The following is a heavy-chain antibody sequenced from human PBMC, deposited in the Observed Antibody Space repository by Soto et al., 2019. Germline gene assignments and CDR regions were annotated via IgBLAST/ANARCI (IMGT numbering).Heavy chain of an antibody. D-gene: IGHD2-15*01. CDR1: GFTFSSYA. CDR2: ISGSAGST. J-gene: IGHJ5*02. CDR3: AKVPSAVASTPWFDP. V-gene: IGHV3-23*01. Sequence: DVQLLESGGGLVHPGGSLRLSCAASGFTFSSYAMNWVRQGPGKGLEWVSTISGSAGSTYYADSVKGRFTISRDNSXXTLYRKMDSLSVEDTAMYYCAKVPSAVASTPWFDPWGQGTLVTVSS.